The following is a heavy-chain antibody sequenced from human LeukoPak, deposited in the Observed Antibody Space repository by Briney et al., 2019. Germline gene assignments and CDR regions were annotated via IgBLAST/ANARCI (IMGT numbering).Heavy chain of an antibody. CDR2: ISSSGSTI. Sequence: GGSLRLSCAASGFTFSDYYMSWIRQPPGKGLEWVSYISSSGSTIYYADSVKGRFTISRDNAKNSLYLQMNSLRAEDTAVYYCAGSRGYSYGHPDYYYGMDVWGQGTTVTVSS. J-gene: IGHJ6*02. V-gene: IGHV3-11*01. CDR1: GFTFSDYY. D-gene: IGHD5-18*01. CDR3: AGSRGYSYGHPDYYYGMDV.